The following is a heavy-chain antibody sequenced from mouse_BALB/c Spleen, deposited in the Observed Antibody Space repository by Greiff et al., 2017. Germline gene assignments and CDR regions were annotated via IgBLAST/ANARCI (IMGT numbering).Heavy chain of an antibody. J-gene: IGHJ1*01. D-gene: IGHD1-1*01. V-gene: IGHV1-54*01. CDR3: AREYYGSSRYWYFDV. Sequence: VQLQQSGAELVRPGTSVKVSCTASGYAFTNYLIEWVKQRPGQGLEWIGVINTGSGGTNYNEKFKGKATLTADKSSSTAYMQLSSLTSDDSAVYCCAREYYGSSRYWYFDVWGAGTTVTVSS. CDR1: GYAFTNYL. CDR2: INTGSGGT.